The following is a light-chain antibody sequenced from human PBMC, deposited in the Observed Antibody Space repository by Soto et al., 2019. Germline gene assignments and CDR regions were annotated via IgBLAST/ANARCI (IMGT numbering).Light chain of an antibody. J-gene: IGKJ1*01. Sequence: RVMTQSPAIVSVSPGKGARLSGRASQSVSSSYLAWYQQKPGQAPRLXIYGASSRATGIPDRFSGSGSGTDFTLTVSSLQPEDFATYYCLQDHDDSWTFGQGTKVDIK. CDR2: GAS. CDR1: QSVSSSY. V-gene: IGKV3D-7*01. CDR3: LQDHDDSWT.